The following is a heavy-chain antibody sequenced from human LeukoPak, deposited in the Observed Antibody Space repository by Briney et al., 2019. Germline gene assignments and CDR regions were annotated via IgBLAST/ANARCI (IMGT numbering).Heavy chain of an antibody. CDR2: ISHDGSNK. Sequence: GGSLRLSCAASGFTFSSYAMHWVRQAPGKGLVWVAVISHDGSNKYYADSVKGRFTISRDNSKNTLYLQMNSLRAEDTAVYYCARRPLFDSSGYYLDYWGQGTLVTVSS. J-gene: IGHJ4*02. CDR3: ARRPLFDSSGYYLDY. D-gene: IGHD3-22*01. V-gene: IGHV3-30-3*01. CDR1: GFTFSSYA.